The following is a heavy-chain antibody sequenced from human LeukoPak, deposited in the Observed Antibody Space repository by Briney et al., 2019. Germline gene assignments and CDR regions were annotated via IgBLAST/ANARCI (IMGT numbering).Heavy chain of an antibody. D-gene: IGHD3-10*01. CDR2: ISAYNGNT. Sequence: GASVKVSCKASGYTFTSYGISWVRQAPGQGLEWMGWISAYNGNTRYAQKLQGRVTMTTDTSTSTVYMELSSLRSEDTAVYYCASRSAYYYGSGSYFDYWGQGTLVTVSS. CDR1: GYTFTSYG. CDR3: ASRSAYYYGSGSYFDY. V-gene: IGHV1-18*01. J-gene: IGHJ4*02.